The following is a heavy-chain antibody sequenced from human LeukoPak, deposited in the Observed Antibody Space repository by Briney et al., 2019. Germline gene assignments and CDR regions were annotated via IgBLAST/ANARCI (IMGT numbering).Heavy chain of an antibody. Sequence: GASVKVSCKASGYTFTSYGISWVRQAPGQGLEWMGWISAYNGNTNYAQKLQGRVTMTTDTSTSTAYMELRSLRSDDTAVYYCARVDGQGSYLWFGELFYWFDPWGQGTLVTVSS. V-gene: IGHV1-18*01. J-gene: IGHJ5*02. D-gene: IGHD3-10*01. CDR2: ISAYNGNT. CDR3: ARVDGQGSYLWFGELFYWFDP. CDR1: GYTFTSYG.